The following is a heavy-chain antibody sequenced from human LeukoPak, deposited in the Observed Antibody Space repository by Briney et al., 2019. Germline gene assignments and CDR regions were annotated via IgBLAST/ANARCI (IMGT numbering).Heavy chain of an antibody. CDR2: ITGSGGST. D-gene: IGHD3-22*01. J-gene: IGHJ3*02. CDR3: AKDLTTMIVVGHDAFDI. Sequence: SGGTLRLSCAASGFTFTTYGMSWVRQAPGKGLEWVSAITGSGGSTYYADSVKGRFTISRDNSKNTLYLQMNSLRAEDTAVYYCAKDLTTMIVVGHDAFDIWGQGTMVTVSS. V-gene: IGHV3-23*01. CDR1: GFTFTTYG.